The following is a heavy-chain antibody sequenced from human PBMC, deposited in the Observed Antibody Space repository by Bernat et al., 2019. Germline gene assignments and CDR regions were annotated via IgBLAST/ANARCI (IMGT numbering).Heavy chain of an antibody. J-gene: IGHJ6*02. V-gene: IGHV4-30-4*08. CDR3: ASGVSYYYGSGSYYYYGMDV. CDR2: IFYSGST. CDR1: GDSVSSTLYY. Sequence: QVQLQESGPGLVKASQTLSLTCTVSGDSVSSTLYYWNWIRQLPGKGLEWVGYIFYSGSTSYNPSLKSRVTISVDTSKNQFSLKLSSVTAADTAVYYCASGVSYYYGSGSYYYYGMDVWGQGTTVTVSS. D-gene: IGHD3-10*01.